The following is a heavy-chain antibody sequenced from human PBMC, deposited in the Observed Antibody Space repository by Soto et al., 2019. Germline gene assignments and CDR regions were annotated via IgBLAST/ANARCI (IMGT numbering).Heavy chain of an antibody. CDR3: ARDYDSSGYYDY. Sequence: QVQLVESGGGVVQPGRSLRLSCAASGFTFSSYGMHWVRQAPGEGLEWVAVIWYDGSNKYYADSVKGRFTISRDNSKNTLYLQMNSLRAEDTAVYYCARDYDSSGYYDYWGQGTLVTVSS. CDR2: IWYDGSNK. J-gene: IGHJ4*02. D-gene: IGHD3-22*01. V-gene: IGHV3-33*01. CDR1: GFTFSSYG.